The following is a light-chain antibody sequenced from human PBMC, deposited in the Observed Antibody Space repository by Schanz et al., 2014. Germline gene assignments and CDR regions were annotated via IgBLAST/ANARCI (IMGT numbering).Light chain of an antibody. CDR3: QQYKNWPPWT. Sequence: EIVLTQSPGTLSLSPGEGATLSCRASQSVSSGYLAWYQQRPGQAPRLVIYGASTRATGIPDRFSGSGSGADFTLTISRLEPEDFAVYYCQQYKNWPPWTFGQGTKVEIK. V-gene: IGKV3-20*01. CDR2: GAS. CDR1: QSVSSGY. J-gene: IGKJ1*01.